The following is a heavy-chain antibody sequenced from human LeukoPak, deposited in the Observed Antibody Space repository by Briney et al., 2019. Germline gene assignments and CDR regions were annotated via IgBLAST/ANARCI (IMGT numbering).Heavy chain of an antibody. J-gene: IGHJ4*02. CDR1: GFSFNGYW. V-gene: IGHV3-7*01. CDR2: IEQEGSEK. CDR3: ARDHVARGSYYYFDR. D-gene: IGHD1-26*01. Sequence: GGSLRLSCTASGFSFNGYWMSWVRQAPGKGLEWVASIEQEGSEKHYVDSVKGRFTISRDNTQYPLYLQMNSLRAEDTAVYYCARDHVARGSYYYFDRWGQGTLVSVSS.